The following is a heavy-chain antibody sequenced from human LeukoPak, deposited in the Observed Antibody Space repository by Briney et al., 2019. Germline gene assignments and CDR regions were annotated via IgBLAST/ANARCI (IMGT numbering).Heavy chain of an antibody. CDR3: ARGGIAVAGLDY. J-gene: IGHJ4*02. D-gene: IGHD6-19*01. CDR1: GDSVSSNSAT. V-gene: IGHV6-1*01. CDR2: TYYRSKWNN. Sequence: SQTLPLTCAISGDSVSSNSATWNWIRQSPSRGLEWLGRTYYRSKWNNDYAVSVKSRIIIDPDTSKNQFSLQLNSVTPEDTAMSYCARGGIAVAGLDYWGQGILVTVSS.